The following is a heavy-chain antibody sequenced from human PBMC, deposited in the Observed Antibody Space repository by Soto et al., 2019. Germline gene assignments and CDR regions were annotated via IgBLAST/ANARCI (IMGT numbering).Heavy chain of an antibody. CDR3: ARIGSPVPTGRLHY. CDR1: GDSTSSGDW. V-gene: IGHV4-4*02. CDR2: IYHSGAT. Sequence: QVRLQESGAGLVKPSGTLSLTCAVSGDSTSSGDWWSWVRQPPGKGLEWIGEIYHSGATNYNPSLESRLTMSVDKSNNQFSLTLSSVTAEDTAVYYCARIGSPVPTGRLHYWGQGTLVTVSS. J-gene: IGHJ4*02. D-gene: IGHD2-15*01.